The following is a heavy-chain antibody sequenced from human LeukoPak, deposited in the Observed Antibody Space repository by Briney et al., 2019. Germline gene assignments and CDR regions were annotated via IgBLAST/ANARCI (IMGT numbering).Heavy chain of an antibody. D-gene: IGHD5-12*01. Sequence: SETLSLTCTVSGGPISSYYWSWIRQPPGKGLEWIGYIYYSGSTNYNPSLKSRVTISVDTSKNQFSLKLSSVTAADTAVYYCARAYSGYEDYYYYYVDVWGKGTTVTISS. CDR3: ARAYSGYEDYYYYYVDV. J-gene: IGHJ6*03. CDR2: IYYSGST. V-gene: IGHV4-59*01. CDR1: GGPISSYY.